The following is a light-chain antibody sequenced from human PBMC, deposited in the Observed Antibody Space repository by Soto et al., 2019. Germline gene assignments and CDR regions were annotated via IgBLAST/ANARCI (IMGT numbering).Light chain of an antibody. CDR1: SSDVGGYNY. CDR3: LSYADTAYV. V-gene: IGLV2-8*01. Sequence: QSALTQPPSASGSPGQSVTISCAGTSSDVGGYNYVSWYQQYPGKVPKLMIYEVSERPSGVPDRFSGSKSGNTAFLNVSGLQAEDEADYYCLSYADTAYVFGTGTKVTVL. J-gene: IGLJ1*01. CDR2: EVS.